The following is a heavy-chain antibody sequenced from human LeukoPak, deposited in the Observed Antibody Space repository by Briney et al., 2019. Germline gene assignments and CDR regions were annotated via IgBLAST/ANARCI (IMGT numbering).Heavy chain of an antibody. CDR3: ARLRVWGSYRTYYYYYMDV. Sequence: PSETLSLTCAVYGGSFSGYYWSWIRQPPGKGLEWIGEINHSGSTNYNPSLKSRVTISVDTSKNQFSLKLSSVTAADTAVYYCARLRVWGSYRTYYYYYMDVWGKGTTVTISS. J-gene: IGHJ6*03. D-gene: IGHD3-16*02. V-gene: IGHV4-34*01. CDR1: GGSFSGYY. CDR2: INHSGST.